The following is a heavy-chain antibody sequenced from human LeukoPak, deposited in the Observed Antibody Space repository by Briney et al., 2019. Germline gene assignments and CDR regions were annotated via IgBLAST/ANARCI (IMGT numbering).Heavy chain of an antibody. V-gene: IGHV3-23*01. Sequence: GGSLRLSCAASGFTFSSYGMSWVRQAPGKGLEWVSAISGSGGSTYYADSVKGRFTISRDNSKNTLYLQMNSLRAEDTAVYYCARNNWNFRRGYAFDIWGQGTMVTVSS. CDR1: GFTFSSYG. J-gene: IGHJ3*02. D-gene: IGHD1-7*01. CDR2: ISGSGGST. CDR3: ARNNWNFRRGYAFDI.